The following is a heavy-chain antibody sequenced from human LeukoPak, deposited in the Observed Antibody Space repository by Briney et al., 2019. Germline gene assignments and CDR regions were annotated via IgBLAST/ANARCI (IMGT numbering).Heavy chain of an antibody. Sequence: GGSLRLSCAASGFTLSSYSMSWVRQAPGKGLEWVSSIRGSGTGTHYADSVKGRFTISRDNSKNTLYLQMNSLKVEDTAVYYCAREARTYYYGSGSYLYYFDYWGQGTLVTVSS. J-gene: IGHJ4*02. D-gene: IGHD3-10*01. V-gene: IGHV3-23*01. CDR3: AREARTYYYGSGSYLYYFDY. CDR2: IRGSGTGT. CDR1: GFTLSSYS.